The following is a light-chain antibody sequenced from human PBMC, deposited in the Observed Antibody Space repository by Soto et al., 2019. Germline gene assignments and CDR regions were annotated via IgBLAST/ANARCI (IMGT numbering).Light chain of an antibody. V-gene: IGKV1-39*01. J-gene: IGKJ2*01. Sequence: DIQMTQSPSSLSASVGDRVTITCRASQNISRYLNWYQQKPGKAPKPLIYAASSLQSGVPSRFSGSGSGTDFTLTISSLQPEDFATYYCQQSYSTPMYTFGQGTKLEIK. CDR2: AAS. CDR3: QQSYSTPMYT. CDR1: QNISRY.